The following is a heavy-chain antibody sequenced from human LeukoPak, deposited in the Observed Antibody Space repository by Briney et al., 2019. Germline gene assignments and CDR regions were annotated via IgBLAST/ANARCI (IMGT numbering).Heavy chain of an antibody. D-gene: IGHD3-10*01. Sequence: SQTLSLTCTVSGDSINSIRYYWSWIRQHPGRGLEWIGFIYYSGSTYATPSLKSRVLTSIDTSQNQFYLQLTSVTAADTAVYYCARTVGFTAFGGFDSWGQGSLVTVSS. CDR2: IYYSGST. J-gene: IGHJ4*02. CDR3: ARTVGFTAFGGFDS. V-gene: IGHV4-31*03. CDR1: GDSINSIRYY.